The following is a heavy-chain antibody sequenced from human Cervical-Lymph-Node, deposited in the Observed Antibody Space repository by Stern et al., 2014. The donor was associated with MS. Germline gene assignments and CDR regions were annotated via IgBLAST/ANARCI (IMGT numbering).Heavy chain of an antibody. Sequence: EVQLVESGGGVVRPGRSLRLSCAASGFTFEDYGMRWVRQAPGKGLEWDSPINWYGGSTVYAGSVKGRFTISRDNAKNSLYLQMNSLRAEDTALYHCARAFCTGGVCYSFPFYGMDVWGQGTTVTVSS. CDR3: ARAFCTGGVCYSFPFYGMDV. D-gene: IGHD2-8*02. V-gene: IGHV3-20*01. J-gene: IGHJ6*02. CDR1: GFTFEDYG. CDR2: INWYGGST.